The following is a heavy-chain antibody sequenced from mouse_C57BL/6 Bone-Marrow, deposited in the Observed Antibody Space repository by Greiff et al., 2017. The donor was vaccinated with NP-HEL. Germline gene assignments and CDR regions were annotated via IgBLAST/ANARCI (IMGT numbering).Heavy chain of an antibody. J-gene: IGHJ1*03. CDR2: IHPSDRDT. CDR1: GYTFTSYW. CDR3: AICGPPGPPFCWYFDV. D-gene: IGHD1-1*02. V-gene: IGHV1-74*01. Sequence: VQLQQPGAEPVKPGASVKVSCKASGYTFTSYWMHWVKQWLGQGLEWIGRIHPSDRDTIYNQQFKGKATLTVDKSSSTAYMQLSSLTSEDAAVYYCAICGPPGPPFCWYFDVWGTGTTVTVAS.